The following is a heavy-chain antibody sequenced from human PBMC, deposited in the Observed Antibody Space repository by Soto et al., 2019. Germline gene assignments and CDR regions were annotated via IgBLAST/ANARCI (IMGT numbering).Heavy chain of an antibody. CDR1: GGSISSGGYY. V-gene: IGHV4-31*03. Sequence: QVQLQESGPGLVKPSQTLSLTCTVSGGSISSGGYYWSWIRQHPGKGLEWIGYIYYSGSTYYNPSLKTRVTIXVXTXKNQFSLKLSSVTAADTAVSYCARTSYDSSGTAADPWGQGTLVTVSS. CDR2: IYYSGST. CDR3: ARTSYDSSGTAADP. D-gene: IGHD3-22*01. J-gene: IGHJ5*02.